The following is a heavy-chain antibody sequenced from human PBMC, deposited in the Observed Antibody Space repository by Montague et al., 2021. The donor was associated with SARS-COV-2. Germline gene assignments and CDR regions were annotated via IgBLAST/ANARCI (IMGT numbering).Heavy chain of an antibody. Sequence: PALVKPTQTLTLTCTFSGFSLSTSGVGVGWIRQPPGKALEWLALIYWDDDKRYSPSLKSRLIITKDTSKNQVVLTMTNMDTVDTATYYCALLITIYAFDIWSQGTVVTVSS. J-gene: IGHJ3*02. V-gene: IGHV2-5*02. CDR1: GFSLSTSGVG. CDR3: ALLITIYAFDI. D-gene: IGHD3-3*01. CDR2: IYWDDDK.